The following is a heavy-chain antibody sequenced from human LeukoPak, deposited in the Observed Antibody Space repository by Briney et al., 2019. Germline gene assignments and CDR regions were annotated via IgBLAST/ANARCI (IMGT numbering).Heavy chain of an antibody. CDR1: GGSISSSSYY. Sequence: PSETLSLTCTVSGGSISSSSYYWDWIRQPQGKGLEWIGSIYYSGSTYYNPSLKSRVTISVDTSKNQFSLKLSSVTAADTAVYYCARHGSSWYYFDYWGQGTLLTVSS. J-gene: IGHJ4*02. D-gene: IGHD6-13*01. V-gene: IGHV4-39*01. CDR3: ARHGSSWYYFDY. CDR2: IYYSGST.